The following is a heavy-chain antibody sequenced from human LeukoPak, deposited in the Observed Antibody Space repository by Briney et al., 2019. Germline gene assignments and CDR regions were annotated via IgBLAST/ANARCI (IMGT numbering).Heavy chain of an antibody. CDR1: GGTFSSYA. V-gene: IGHV1-69*13. Sequence: SVKVSCKASGGTFSSYAISWVRQAPGHGLEWMGGIIPIFGTANYAQKFQGRVTITADESTSTAYMELSSLRSEDTAVYYCARESSSNPPALGYYYYYMDVWGKGTTVTISS. J-gene: IGHJ6*03. CDR3: ARESSSNPPALGYYYYYMDV. CDR2: IIPIFGTA. D-gene: IGHD6-13*01.